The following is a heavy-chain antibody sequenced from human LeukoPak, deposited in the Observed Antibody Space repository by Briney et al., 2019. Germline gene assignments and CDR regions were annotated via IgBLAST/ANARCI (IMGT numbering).Heavy chain of an antibody. CDR1: EFSFSSYG. CDR2: ISYDGSNK. CDR3: AKPHYGAYYYYGMDV. V-gene: IGHV3-30*18. Sequence: GGSLRLSCAASEFSFSSYGMHWVRQAPGKGLEWVAVISYDGSNKYYADSVKGRFTISRDNSKNTLYLQMNSLRAEDTAVYYCAKPHYGAYYYYGMDVWGQGTTVTVSS. D-gene: IGHD3-10*01. J-gene: IGHJ6*02.